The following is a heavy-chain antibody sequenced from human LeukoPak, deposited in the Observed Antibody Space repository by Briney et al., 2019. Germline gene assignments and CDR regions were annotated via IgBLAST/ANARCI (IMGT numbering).Heavy chain of an antibody. Sequence: GESLKISCKGSGYSFTSYWIGWVRQMPGKGLEGMGRIDPGDSRTNYSPSFQGHVTISADKSISTAYLQWSSLKASDTAMYYCARHSSVLNSFDPWGQGTLVTVSS. CDR3: ARHSSVLNSFDP. V-gene: IGHV5-10-1*01. D-gene: IGHD3-22*01. J-gene: IGHJ5*02. CDR2: IDPGDSRT. CDR1: GYSFTSYW.